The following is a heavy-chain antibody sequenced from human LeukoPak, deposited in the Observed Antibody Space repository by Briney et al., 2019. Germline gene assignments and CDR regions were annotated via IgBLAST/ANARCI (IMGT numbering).Heavy chain of an antibody. D-gene: IGHD3-3*01. Sequence: GGSLRLSCAASGFTFSSYAMSWVRQAPGKGLEWVSAISGSGGSTYYADSVKGRFTISRDNSMNTLYLQMNSLRAEDTAVYYCAKSHAADYDFWSGYSWFDPWGQGTLVTVSS. CDR2: ISGSGGST. CDR3: AKSHAADYDFWSGYSWFDP. J-gene: IGHJ5*02. CDR1: GFTFSSYA. V-gene: IGHV3-23*01.